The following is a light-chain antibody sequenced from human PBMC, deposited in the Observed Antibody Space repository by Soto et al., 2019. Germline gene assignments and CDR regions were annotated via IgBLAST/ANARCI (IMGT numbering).Light chain of an antibody. Sequence: ILMTQSPATLSVSPGERASVSCRAGQTIYSNVAWYQQRPGQSPRLRIYRASTRATGVPARFSGSGSGTEFTLTISGLQSDDFALYYCQQYQNLWTFGQGTKVDIK. V-gene: IGKV3-15*01. CDR2: RAS. CDR3: QQYQNLWT. J-gene: IGKJ1*01. CDR1: QTIYSN.